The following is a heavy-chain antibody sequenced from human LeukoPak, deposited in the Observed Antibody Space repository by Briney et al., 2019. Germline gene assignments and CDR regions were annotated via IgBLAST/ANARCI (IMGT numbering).Heavy chain of an antibody. CDR3: ARLDLRYIAVAGTADY. Sequence: PGGSLRLSCAASGFTFSDYYMSWIRQAPGKGLEWLSYISSSGGTIYYTDSVKGRFTISRDNAKNSLYLQMNSLRAEDTAVYYCARLDLRYIAVAGTADYWGQGTLVTVSS. D-gene: IGHD6-19*01. J-gene: IGHJ4*02. V-gene: IGHV3-11*04. CDR2: ISSSGGTI. CDR1: GFTFSDYY.